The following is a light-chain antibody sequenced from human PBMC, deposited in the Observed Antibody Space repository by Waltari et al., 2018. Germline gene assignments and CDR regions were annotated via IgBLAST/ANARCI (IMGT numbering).Light chain of an antibody. CDR3: QHYLRLPVT. J-gene: IGKJ1*01. CDR1: QRVTRA. V-gene: IGKV3-20*01. Sequence: EIVLTQSPGTLSLSPGESATLSCRTSQRVTRALAWYQQKPGQAPRLLIYGASNRATGIPDRFSGSGSGTDFSLTSSSLEPEDFAVYYCQHYLRLPVTFGQGTKVEVK. CDR2: GAS.